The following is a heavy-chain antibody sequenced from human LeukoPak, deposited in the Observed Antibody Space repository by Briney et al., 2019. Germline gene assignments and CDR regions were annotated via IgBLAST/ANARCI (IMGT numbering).Heavy chain of an antibody. D-gene: IGHD6-13*01. CDR3: ARDYSWYHAFDI. Sequence: GGSLRLSCAASGFTVSSNYMSWVRQAPGKGLEWVSAIYSGGSTYYADSVKGRFTISRDNSKNTLYLQMNSLRAEDTAVYYCARDYSWYHAFDIWGQGTMVTVSS. CDR2: IYSGGST. J-gene: IGHJ3*02. V-gene: IGHV3-66*01. CDR1: GFTVSSNY.